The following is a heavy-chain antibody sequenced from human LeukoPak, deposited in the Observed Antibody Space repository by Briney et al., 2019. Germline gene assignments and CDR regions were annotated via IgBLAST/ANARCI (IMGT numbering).Heavy chain of an antibody. CDR1: GGSITTYY. CDR3: AADRQEGGSGSYWFDP. D-gene: IGHD3-10*01. V-gene: IGHV4-59*01. J-gene: IGHJ5*02. CDR2: VYHSGST. Sequence: SETLSLTCTLSGGSITTYYWSWIRQSAGKGLEWIGNVYHSGSTTYNPSLKTRVTMSVDTSKKQFSLRLTSVTAADTAVYYCAADRQEGGSGSYWFDPWGQGTLVTVSS.